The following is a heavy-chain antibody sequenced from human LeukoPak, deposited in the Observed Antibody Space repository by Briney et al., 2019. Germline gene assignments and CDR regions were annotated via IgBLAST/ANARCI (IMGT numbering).Heavy chain of an antibody. D-gene: IGHD3-22*01. CDR1: AFTVSSNY. J-gene: IGHJ6*02. V-gene: IGHV3-53*01. CDR3: ARDPLSYYDSSGDYYYYGMDV. Sequence: GGSLRLSCAASAFTVSSNYMSCVRQAPGEGLEWVSVIYSGGSTYYADSVKGRFTISRDNSKNTLYLQMNSMRAEDTAVYYCARDPLSYYDSSGDYYYYGMDVWGQGTTVTVSS. CDR2: IYSGGST.